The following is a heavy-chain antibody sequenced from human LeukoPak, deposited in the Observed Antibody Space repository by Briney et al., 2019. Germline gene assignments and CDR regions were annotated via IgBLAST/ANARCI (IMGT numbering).Heavy chain of an antibody. J-gene: IGHJ4*02. CDR1: GFTFSSYS. V-gene: IGHV3-21*01. CDR3: ARDQQLVVDY. Sequence: GGSLRLSCAASGFTFSSYSMNWVRQAPGKGLEWVSSISSSSYTYYADSVKGRFTISRDNAKNSLYLQMNSLRAEDTAVYYCARDQQLVVDYWGQGTLVTVSS. D-gene: IGHD6-13*01. CDR2: ISSSSYT.